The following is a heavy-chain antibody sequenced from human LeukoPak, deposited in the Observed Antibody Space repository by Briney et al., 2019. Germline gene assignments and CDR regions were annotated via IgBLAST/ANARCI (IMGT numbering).Heavy chain of an antibody. CDR1: GFTFSTYW. D-gene: IGHD1-7*01. V-gene: IGHV3-74*01. CDR2: IKGDGSST. Sequence: VGSLRLSCAASGFTFSTYWMHWVRQAPGKGLVWVARIKGDGSSTTYADSVKGRFTISRDNSKNTLYLQMNSLRAEDTAVYYCARETTLCFDYWGQGTLDTVSS. CDR3: ARETTLCFDY. J-gene: IGHJ4*02.